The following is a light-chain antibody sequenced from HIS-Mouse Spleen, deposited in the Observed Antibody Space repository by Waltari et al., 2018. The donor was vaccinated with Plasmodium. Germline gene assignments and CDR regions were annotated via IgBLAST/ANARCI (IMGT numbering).Light chain of an antibody. V-gene: IGLV3-25*03. Sequence: SYELTQPPSVSVSPGQKARITCSGDALPKQYAYWYQQKPGQAPVLVIYKDSERPAGIPERFSVSVSGITVTLTISVVQAEDEADYYCQSADSSGTPNWVFGGGTKLTVL. CDR3: QSADSSGTPNWV. J-gene: IGLJ3*02. CDR1: ALPKQY. CDR2: KDS.